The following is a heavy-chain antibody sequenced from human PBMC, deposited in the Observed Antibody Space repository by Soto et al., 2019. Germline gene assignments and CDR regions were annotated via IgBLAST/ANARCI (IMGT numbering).Heavy chain of an antibody. J-gene: IGHJ4*02. V-gene: IGHV3-66*01. CDR1: GFTVSSNY. CDR2: IYAGGST. Sequence: PGGSLRLSCAASGFTVSSNYTSWVRQAPGKGLEWVSVIYAGGSTHYAESVEGRFTISRDNSRNMLYLQMNSLRAEDTAVYYCARVANHPYYDFWSGYFDYWGQGTLVTVSS. CDR3: ARVANHPYYDFWSGYFDY. D-gene: IGHD3-3*01.